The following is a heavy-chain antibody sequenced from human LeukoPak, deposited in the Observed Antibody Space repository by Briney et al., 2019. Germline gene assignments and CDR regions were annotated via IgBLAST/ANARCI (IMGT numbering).Heavy chain of an antibody. Sequence: GGSLRLSCAASGFSLSTFNMNWGRQARGKGLEWVSCISGTGSVYYAASVRGRFTISRDNAGNSLFLQLNSLRTEDTAVYFCARDLPGSSWYALDFWGQGTLVTVSS. CDR2: ISGTGSV. CDR3: ARDLPGSSWYALDF. D-gene: IGHD6-13*01. V-gene: IGHV3-69-1*01. J-gene: IGHJ4*02. CDR1: GFSLSTFN.